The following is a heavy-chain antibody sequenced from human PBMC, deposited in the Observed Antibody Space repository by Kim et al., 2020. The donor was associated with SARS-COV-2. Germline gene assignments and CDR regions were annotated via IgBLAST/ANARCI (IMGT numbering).Heavy chain of an antibody. CDR3: VRDSSGLY. V-gene: IGHV3-74*01. CDR1: GFSLSSHW. Sequence: GGSLRLSCAASGFSLSSHWMQWVRQAPGKGLMWVSRINPNGSSTSYADSVQGRFTISRDNAKNTLYLQMNSLRAEDTDAYYCVRDSSGLYWGQGTLVTV. CDR2: INPNGSST. D-gene: IGHD3-22*01. J-gene: IGHJ4*02.